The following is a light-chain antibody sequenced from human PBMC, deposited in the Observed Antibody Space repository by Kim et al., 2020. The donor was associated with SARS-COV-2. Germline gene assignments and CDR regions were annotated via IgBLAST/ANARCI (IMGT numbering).Light chain of an antibody. CDR3: QQYGGSPQT. CDR2: DAS. J-gene: IGKJ1*01. CDR1: QTVSSNY. Sequence: EIVLTQSPGTLSLSPGARATLSCRASQTVSSNYVAWYQQRPGQAPRLLIYDASSRATGIPDRFSGSGSGTDFSLTISRLEPEDFAVYYCQQYGGSPQTFGQGTKVDIK. V-gene: IGKV3-20*01.